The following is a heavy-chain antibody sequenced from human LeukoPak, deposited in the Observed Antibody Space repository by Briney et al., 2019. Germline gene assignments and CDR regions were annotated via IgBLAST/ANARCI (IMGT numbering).Heavy chain of an antibody. V-gene: IGHV3-74*01. D-gene: IGHD6-19*01. Sequence: PGGSLRLSCAASGFTFSSYWMHWVRQAPGKGLVWVSRINSDGSSTSYADSVKGRFTISRDNAKNTLYLQMNSLRAEDTAVYYCASPIAVADYYYCYYMDVWGKGTTVTVSS. CDR1: GFTFSSYW. CDR3: ASPIAVADYYYCYYMDV. J-gene: IGHJ6*03. CDR2: INSDGSST.